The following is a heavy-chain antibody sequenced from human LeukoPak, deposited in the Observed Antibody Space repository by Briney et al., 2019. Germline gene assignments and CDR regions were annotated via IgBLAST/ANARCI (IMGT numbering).Heavy chain of an antibody. V-gene: IGHV3-30*02. D-gene: IGHD3-10*01. Sequence: GGSLRLSCAASGFIFSAYWVTWVRQAPGKGLEWVAFIRYDGSNKYYADSVKGRFTISRDNSKNTLYLQMNSLRAEDTAVYYCAKEMGSYISFFDYWGQGTLVTVSS. CDR2: IRYDGSNK. CDR3: AKEMGSYISFFDY. J-gene: IGHJ4*02. CDR1: GFIFSAYW.